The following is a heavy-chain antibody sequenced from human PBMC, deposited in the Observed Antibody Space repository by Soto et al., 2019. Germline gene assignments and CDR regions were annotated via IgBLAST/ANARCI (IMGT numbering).Heavy chain of an antibody. V-gene: IGHV4-31*03. Sequence: PSETLSLTCTVSGGSIRSGGYYWSWVRQSPRRGLEWIGNIYYSGSTYYNPSLKSRVTISVDTSKNQFSLKLSSVTAADTAVYYCARVPIYYYYGMDVWGQGTTVTVSS. CDR1: GGSIRSGGYY. CDR3: ARVPIYYYYGMDV. J-gene: IGHJ6*02. CDR2: IYYSGST.